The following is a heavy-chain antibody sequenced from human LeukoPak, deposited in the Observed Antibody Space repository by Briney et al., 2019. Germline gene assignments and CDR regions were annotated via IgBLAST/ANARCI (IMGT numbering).Heavy chain of an antibody. Sequence: SETLSLTCTVSGGSISSGSNYWGWIRQSPGEGLEWIGSIYYSGSTYYNPSLKSRVTISVGTSKNQFSLKLNSVIAADTAIYYCARVRLLVGGDFWGQGTLVTVSS. CDR3: ARVRLLVGGDF. D-gene: IGHD2-15*01. CDR2: IYYSGST. J-gene: IGHJ4*02. V-gene: IGHV4-39*01. CDR1: GGSISSGSNY.